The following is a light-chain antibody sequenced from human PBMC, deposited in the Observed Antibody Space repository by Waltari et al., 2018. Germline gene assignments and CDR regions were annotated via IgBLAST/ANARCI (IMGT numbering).Light chain of an antibody. J-gene: IGLJ2*01. V-gene: IGLV3-1*01. CDR3: QAWDSSTVV. CDR2: RDN. Sequence: SSELTQPPSVSVSPGHTATITCSGDRLWDKYASWYPQKPGQSPVLVIYRDNTRPSGIPERFSGSNSGNTATLTISGTQAMDEADYYCQAWDSSTVVFGGGTKLTVL. CDR1: RLWDKY.